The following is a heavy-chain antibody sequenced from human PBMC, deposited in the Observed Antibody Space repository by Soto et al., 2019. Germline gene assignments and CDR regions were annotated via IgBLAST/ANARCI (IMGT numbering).Heavy chain of an antibody. V-gene: IGHV4-31*03. Sequence: SETLSLTCTVSGGSISSGCYYWSWIRQHPGKGLEWIGYIYYIGSTYYNPSLKSRVTISVDTSKKQFSLKLSSVTAADTAVYYCARVLLWFGELSPKRWFEPCGQVTLVTFCS. CDR2: IYYIGST. CDR1: GGSISSGCYY. CDR3: ARVLLWFGELSPKRWFEP. J-gene: IGHJ5*02. D-gene: IGHD3-10*01.